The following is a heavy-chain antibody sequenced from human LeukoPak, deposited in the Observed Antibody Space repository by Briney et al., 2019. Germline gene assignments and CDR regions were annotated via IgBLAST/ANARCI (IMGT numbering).Heavy chain of an antibody. V-gene: IGHV1-69*13. D-gene: IGHD6-19*01. Sequence: ASVKVSCKASGGTFSSYAISWVRQAPGQGLEWMGGIIPIFGTANYAQKFQGRVTITADESTSTAYMELSSLRSEDTAVYYCARGYSSGREFDPWGQGTLVTVSS. CDR2: IIPIFGTA. J-gene: IGHJ5*02. CDR3: ARGYSSGREFDP. CDR1: GGTFSSYA.